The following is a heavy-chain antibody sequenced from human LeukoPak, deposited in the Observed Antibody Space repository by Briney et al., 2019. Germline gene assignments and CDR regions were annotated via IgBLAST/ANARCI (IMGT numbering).Heavy chain of an antibody. CDR3: ARAAELWFGELLVHWFDP. V-gene: IGHV1-18*01. Sequence: ASVKVSCKASGYTFTSYGISWVRQAPGQAFEWMGCISAYNGNTIYAQKLQGRVPMTTDTSTRTAYMELRSLRSDGTGVYYCARAAELWFGELLVHWFDPWGQGTLVTVSS. CDR1: GYTFTSYG. J-gene: IGHJ5*02. CDR2: ISAYNGNT. D-gene: IGHD3-10*01.